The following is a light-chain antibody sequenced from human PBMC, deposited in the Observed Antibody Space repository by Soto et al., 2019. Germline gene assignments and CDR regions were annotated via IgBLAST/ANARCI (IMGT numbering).Light chain of an antibody. V-gene: IGKV3D-15*01. CDR2: GAS. J-gene: IGKJ5*01. CDR1: QSVSSY. Sequence: EIVLTQSPATLSLSPGERATLSCRASQSVSSYLAWYQQKPGQAPRLLIYGASTRATGIPARFSGGGSGTEFTLTISSLQSEDFGLYYCQQYNNWPPITFGQGTRLEIK. CDR3: QQYNNWPPIT.